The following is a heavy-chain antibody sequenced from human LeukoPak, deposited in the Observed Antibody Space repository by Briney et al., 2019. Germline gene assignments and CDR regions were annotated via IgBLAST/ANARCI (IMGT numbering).Heavy chain of an antibody. CDR2: INPSGGST. Sequence: GASVKVSCKASGYTFTGYYMHWVRQAPGQGLEWMGIINPSGGSTSYAQKFQGRVTMTRDTSTSTVYMELSSLRSEDTAVYYCARESGEGVTIFGVVTSWGQGTLVTVSS. CDR1: GYTFTGYY. D-gene: IGHD3-3*01. V-gene: IGHV1-46*01. J-gene: IGHJ4*02. CDR3: ARESGEGVTIFGVVTS.